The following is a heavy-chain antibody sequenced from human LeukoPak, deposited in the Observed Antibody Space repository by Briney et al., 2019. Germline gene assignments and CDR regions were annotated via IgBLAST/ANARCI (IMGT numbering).Heavy chain of an antibody. CDR2: IVVGSGNT. Sequence: ASVKVSCKASGFTFTSSAMQWVRQARGQRLEWIGWIVVGSGNTNYAQKFQERVTMTRDMSMSTVYMELGSLRSEDTAVFYCTTFDYWGQGTLVTVSS. J-gene: IGHJ4*02. V-gene: IGHV1-58*02. CDR1: GFTFTSSA. CDR3: TTFDY. D-gene: IGHD1-1*01.